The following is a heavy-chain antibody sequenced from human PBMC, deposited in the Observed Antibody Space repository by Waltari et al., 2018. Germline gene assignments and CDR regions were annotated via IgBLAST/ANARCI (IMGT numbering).Heavy chain of an antibody. Sequence: QVQLQESGQGLVKPSGTLSLPCALPGDSLSGTYWWSWFRQSPEQGLAWIGEVYHSGKTHYNPSLQSRVTISVDKPKNQFSLNLNSVTAADTAVYYCAGDRAIGLFFDYWGRGTLVTVSS. CDR3: AGDRAIGLFFDY. CDR1: GDSLSGTYW. V-gene: IGHV4-4*02. CDR2: VYHSGKT. J-gene: IGHJ4*02. D-gene: IGHD2-2*01.